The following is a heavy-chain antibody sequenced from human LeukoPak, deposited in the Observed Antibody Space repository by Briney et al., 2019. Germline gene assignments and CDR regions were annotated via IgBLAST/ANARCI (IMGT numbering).Heavy chain of an antibody. CDR3: AKEGGPYGDHSAERLGFDP. D-gene: IGHD4-17*01. CDR1: GFTFSSYA. J-gene: IGHJ5*02. CDR2: ISGSGGST. V-gene: IGHV3-23*01. Sequence: GGSLRLSCAASGFTFSSYAMSWVRQAPGKGLEWVSAISGSGGSTYYADSVKGRFTITRDNSKNTLYLQMSSLRAEDTAVYYCAKEGGPYGDHSAERLGFDPWGQGTLVTVSS.